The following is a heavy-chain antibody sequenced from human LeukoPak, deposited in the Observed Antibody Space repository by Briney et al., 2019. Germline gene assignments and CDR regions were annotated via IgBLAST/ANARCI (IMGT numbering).Heavy chain of an antibody. CDR2: IKSKTDGGTT. CDR3: TTEPLNYYDSSGYDAFDI. CDR1: GFTFSNAW. V-gene: IGHV3-15*01. Sequence: GGSLRLSCAASGFTFSNAWMSWVRQAPGKGLEWVGRIKSKTDGGTTDYAAPVKGRFTISRDDSKNTLYLQMNSLKTEDTAVYYCTTEPLNYYDSSGYDAFDIWGQGTMVTVSS. D-gene: IGHD3-22*01. J-gene: IGHJ3*02.